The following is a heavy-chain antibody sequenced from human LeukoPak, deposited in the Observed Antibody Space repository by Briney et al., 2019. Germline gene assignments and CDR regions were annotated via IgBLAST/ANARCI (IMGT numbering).Heavy chain of an antibody. CDR2: ISGSGDST. CDR1: GFTFSNYA. V-gene: IGHV3-23*01. J-gene: IGHJ4*02. Sequence: GGSLRLSCAASGFTFSNYAMRWVRQAPGKGLEWVSGISGSGDSTYYADSVKGRFTISRDNSKNTLYLQMNSLRADDTAVYYCAKDFLYYFDYWGQGTLVTVSS. D-gene: IGHD3-3*01. CDR3: AKDFLYYFDY.